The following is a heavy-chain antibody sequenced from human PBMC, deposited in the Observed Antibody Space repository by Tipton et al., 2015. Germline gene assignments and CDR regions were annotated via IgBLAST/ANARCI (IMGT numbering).Heavy chain of an antibody. D-gene: IGHD2-15*01. CDR3: ARGLIVPGSSNSYYYGLDV. CDR1: GASVNSDSHF. CDR2: VHYSVNT. Sequence: LRLSCTVSGASVNSDSHFWTWVRRPPGKTLEWIGYVHYSVNTNYNPSLRSRLTISVDMPKNQFSLKLDSVTASDTAIYYCARGLIVPGSSNSYYYGLDVWGQGTTVTVSS. J-gene: IGHJ6*02. V-gene: IGHV4-61*01.